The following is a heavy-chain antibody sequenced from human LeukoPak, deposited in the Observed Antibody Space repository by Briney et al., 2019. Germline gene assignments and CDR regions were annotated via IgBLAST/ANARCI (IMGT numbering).Heavy chain of an antibody. Sequence: SQTLSLTCTVSGGSISSGGYYWSWIRQHPGKGLEWIGSIYYSGSTYYNPSLKSRVTISVDTSKNQFSLKLSSVTAADTAVYYCARLKYYYDSSGYYLEYYFDYWGQGTLVTVSS. J-gene: IGHJ4*02. D-gene: IGHD3-22*01. CDR3: ARLKYYYDSSGYYLEYYFDY. V-gene: IGHV4-30-2*03. CDR1: GGSISSGGYY. CDR2: IYYSGST.